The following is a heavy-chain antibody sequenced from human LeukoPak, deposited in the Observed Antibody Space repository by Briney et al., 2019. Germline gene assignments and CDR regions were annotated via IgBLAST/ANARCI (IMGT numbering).Heavy chain of an antibody. CDR3: ARGTGGVYYYYGMDV. D-gene: IGHD1-14*01. CDR2: IYYSGST. CDR1: GGSISSSSYY. V-gene: IGHV4-39*01. J-gene: IGHJ6*02. Sequence: PSETLSLTCTVSGGSISSSSYYWGWIRQPPGKGLEWIGSIYYSGSTYYNPSLKSRVTISVDTSKNQFSLKLSSVTAADTAVYYCARGTGGVYYYYGMDVWGQGTTVTVSS.